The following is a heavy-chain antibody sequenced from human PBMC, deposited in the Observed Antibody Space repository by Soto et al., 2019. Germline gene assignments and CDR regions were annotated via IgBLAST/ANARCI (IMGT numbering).Heavy chain of an antibody. J-gene: IGHJ3*02. Sequence: PGESLKISCKGSGYSFTSYWIGWVLQIPWKGLEWMGIIYPGDSDTRYSPSFQGQVTISADKSISTAYLQWSSLKASDTAMYYCARLRDSGYDSDAFDIWGQGTMVTVSS. V-gene: IGHV5-51*01. D-gene: IGHD5-12*01. CDR2: IYPGDSDT. CDR1: GYSFTSYW. CDR3: ARLRDSGYDSDAFDI.